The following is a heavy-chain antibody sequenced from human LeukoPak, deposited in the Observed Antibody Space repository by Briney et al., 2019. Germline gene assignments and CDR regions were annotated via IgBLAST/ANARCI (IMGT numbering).Heavy chain of an antibody. D-gene: IGHD4-11*01. CDR3: ARDKPYSKGAFDY. CDR1: GFTFSSYS. V-gene: IGHV3-66*02. J-gene: IGHJ4*02. Sequence: GGSLRLSCAASGFTFSSYSMNWVRQAPGKGLEWVSVTYSGGSTYYADSVKGRFTISRDNSKNTLYLQMNSLRAEDTAVYYCARDKPYSKGAFDYWGQGTLVTVSS. CDR2: TYSGGST.